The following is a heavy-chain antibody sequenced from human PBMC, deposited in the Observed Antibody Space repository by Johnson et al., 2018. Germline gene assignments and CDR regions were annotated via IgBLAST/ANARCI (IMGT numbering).Heavy chain of an antibody. CDR3: AKDRSTVTTIPYYYYDGMDV. Sequence: VQLVESGGGVVQPGRSXRLSCAASGFTFSSYAMTWVRQAPGKGLEWVSAISASGGSTYYADSVKGRFTISRDNSKNTLYMRLNSLRVEDTAVYYCAKDRSTVTTIPYYYYDGMDVWGQGTTVTVSS. D-gene: IGHD4-11*01. CDR1: GFTFSSYA. J-gene: IGHJ6*02. V-gene: IGHV3-23*04. CDR2: ISASGGST.